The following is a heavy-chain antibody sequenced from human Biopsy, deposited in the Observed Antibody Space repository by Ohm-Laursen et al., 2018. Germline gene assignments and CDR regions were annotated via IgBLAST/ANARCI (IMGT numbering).Heavy chain of an antibody. Sequence: GTLSLTCNVSGGSIGGSGDYWSWIRQPPGKGLEWIGYISDTGTTNYNPSLKSRVTISVDTSKNHFSLKLTSVTAADTAVYYCARESALAGDFDSWGQGTLVTVSS. V-gene: IGHV4-61*08. J-gene: IGHJ4*02. D-gene: IGHD6-19*01. CDR1: GGSIGGSGDY. CDR3: ARESALAGDFDS. CDR2: ISDTGTT.